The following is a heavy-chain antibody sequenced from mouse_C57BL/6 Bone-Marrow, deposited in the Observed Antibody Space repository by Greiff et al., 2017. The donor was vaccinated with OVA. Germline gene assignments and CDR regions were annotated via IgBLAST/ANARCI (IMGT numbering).Heavy chain of an antibody. CDR3: TRGGWLLRRGFGY. J-gene: IGHJ2*01. D-gene: IGHD2-3*01. CDR1: GYTFTDYE. Sequence: VQLQQSGAELVRPGASVTLSCKASGYTFTDYEMHWVKQTPVHGLEWIGAIDPETGGTAYNQKFKGKAILTADKSSSTAYMELRSLTSEDSAVYYCTRGGWLLRRGFGYWGQGTTLTVSS. CDR2: IDPETGGT. V-gene: IGHV1-15*01.